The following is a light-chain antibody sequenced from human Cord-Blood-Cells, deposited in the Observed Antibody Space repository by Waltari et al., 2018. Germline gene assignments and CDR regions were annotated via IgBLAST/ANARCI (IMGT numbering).Light chain of an antibody. CDR2: WAS. J-gene: IGKJ2*01. V-gene: IGKV4-1*01. CDR3: QQYYSAPDT. Sequence: DIVMTQSPDSLAVSLSERATINCKSSQSVLYSSNNQTYLAWYQQKPGQPPKLLINWASTWVSGVHNRFSGSVSGADFTLTISSLQAEDVAVYYCQQYYSAPDTCGQGTKLEIK. CDR1: QSVLYSSNNQTY.